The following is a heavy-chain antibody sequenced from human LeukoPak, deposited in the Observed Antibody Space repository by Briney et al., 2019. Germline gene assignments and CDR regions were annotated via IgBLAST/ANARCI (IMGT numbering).Heavy chain of an antibody. CDR1: GDSRSSSSYY. D-gene: IGHD5-18*01. Sequence: SETLSLTCTVSGDSRSSSSYYWGWIRQPPGKGLEWIGSIYYSGSTYYNPSLKSRVTISVDTSKNQCSLKLNSVTAADTAVYYCARQGGTAMARFDYWGQGTLVTVSS. CDR2: IYYSGST. V-gene: IGHV4-39*01. J-gene: IGHJ4*02. CDR3: ARQGGTAMARFDY.